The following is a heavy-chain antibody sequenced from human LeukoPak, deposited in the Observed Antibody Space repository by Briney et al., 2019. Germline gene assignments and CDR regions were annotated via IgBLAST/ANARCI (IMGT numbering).Heavy chain of an antibody. D-gene: IGHD3-10*01. CDR1: GGSFSGYY. J-gene: IGHJ4*02. CDR3: ARDTYKYGSSAYYFDY. CDR2: INDSGSA. Sequence: PSETLSLTCGVYGGSFSGYYWSWIRQPPGKGLEWIGEINDSGSANYNPSLKSRVTISVDTSKNQFSLKLSSVTAADTAVYYCARDTYKYGSSAYYFDYWGQGTLVTVSS. V-gene: IGHV4-34*01.